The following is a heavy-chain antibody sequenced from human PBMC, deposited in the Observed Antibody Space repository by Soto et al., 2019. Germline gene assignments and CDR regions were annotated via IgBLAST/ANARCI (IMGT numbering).Heavy chain of an antibody. CDR3: ARENIVVFPAAIGYYYYMYG. Sequence: SETLSLTCTVSGGSISSGGYYWSWIRQHPGKGLEWIGYIYYSGSTYYNPSLKSRVTISVDTSKNQFSLKLSSVTAADTAVYYCARENIVVFPAAIGYYYYMYGWGKGTTVTVSS. V-gene: IGHV4-31*03. CDR1: GGSISSGGYY. J-gene: IGHJ6*03. CDR2: IYYSGST. D-gene: IGHD2-2*01.